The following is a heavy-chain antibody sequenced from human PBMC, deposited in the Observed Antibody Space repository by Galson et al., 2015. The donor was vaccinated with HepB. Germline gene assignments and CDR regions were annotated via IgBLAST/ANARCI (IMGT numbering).Heavy chain of an antibody. CDR1: GYDFGTYW. CDR2: IDPSDSYT. CDR3: ARQQQDHVFDF. J-gene: IGHJ3*01. V-gene: IGHV5-10-1*01. Sequence: QSGAEVTKPGESLRISCKGSGYDFGTYWISWVRQMPGKGLEWMGRIDPSDSYTNYSPSFRGHVTISADKSIHTAYLQWNSLKASDTAMYYCARQQQDHVFDFWGQGTMVTVSS. D-gene: IGHD6-13*01.